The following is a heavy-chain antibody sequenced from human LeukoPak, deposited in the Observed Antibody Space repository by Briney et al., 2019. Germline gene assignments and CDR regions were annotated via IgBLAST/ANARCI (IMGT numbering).Heavy chain of an antibody. CDR3: ARQGYDILTGYIDAFDI. V-gene: IGHV4-59*08. CDR1: GGSISSYY. Sequence: SETLSLTCTVSGGSISSYYWSWIRQPPGKGLEWIGYISYSGSTNYNPSLKSRVTISIYTSKNQFSLKLRSVTAADTAIYYCARQGYDILTGYIDAFDIWGQGTMVTV. J-gene: IGHJ3*02. CDR2: ISYSGST. D-gene: IGHD3-9*01.